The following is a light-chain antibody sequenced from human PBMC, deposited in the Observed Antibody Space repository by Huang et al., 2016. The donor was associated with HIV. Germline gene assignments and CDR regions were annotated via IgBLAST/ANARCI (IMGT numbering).Light chain of an antibody. CDR3: QQRSNWPGIT. J-gene: IGKJ3*01. CDR1: QSVSSY. V-gene: IGKV3-11*01. Sequence: EIVLTQSPATLSLFPGERATLSCRASQSVSSYLAWYQQKPGQAPRLLIYDASNRATGIPARVSGSGSGTDFTLTISSLEPEDFAVYYCQQRSNWPGITFGPGTKVDIK. CDR2: DAS.